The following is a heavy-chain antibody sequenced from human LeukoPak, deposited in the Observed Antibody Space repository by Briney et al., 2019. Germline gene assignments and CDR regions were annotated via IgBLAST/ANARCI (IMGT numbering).Heavy chain of an antibody. Sequence: GESLKISCKVSGYSFTSYCIGWVRQMPGKRLEWMGNIYPGDSEPTYSPSFQGQVTISVDKSINTAYLQWSSLQASDTAMYYCGMSGDRVPLQDDVFDVWGQGTMVTVST. CDR1: GYSFTSYC. D-gene: IGHD1-26*01. V-gene: IGHV5-51*01. J-gene: IGHJ3*01. CDR3: GMSGDRVPLQDDVFDV. CDR2: IYPGDSEP.